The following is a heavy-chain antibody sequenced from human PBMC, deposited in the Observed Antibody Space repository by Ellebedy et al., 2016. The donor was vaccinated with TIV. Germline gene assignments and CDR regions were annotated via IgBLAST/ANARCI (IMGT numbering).Heavy chain of an antibody. CDR3: AREGMDV. Sequence: MPSETLSLTCTVSGGSISSSSYYWGWIRQPPGKGLEWIGSIYYSGSTYYNPSLTSRVTMSVDTSKNQFSLKLSSVTAADTAVYYCAREGMDVWGQGTTVTVSS. J-gene: IGHJ6*02. V-gene: IGHV4-39*07. CDR1: GGSISSSSYY. CDR2: IYYSGST.